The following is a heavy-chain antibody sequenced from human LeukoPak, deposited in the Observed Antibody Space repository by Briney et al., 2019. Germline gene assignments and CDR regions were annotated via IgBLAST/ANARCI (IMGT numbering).Heavy chain of an antibody. V-gene: IGHV1-46*01. D-gene: IGHD3-22*01. Sequence: ASVKVSRKASGYTFTSYYMHWVRQAPGQGLEWMGIINPSGGSTSYAQKFQGRVTMTRDTSTSTVYMELSSLRSEDTAVYYCARGRRITMIVVALDYWGQGTLVTVSS. CDR2: INPSGGST. CDR1: GYTFTSYY. J-gene: IGHJ4*02. CDR3: ARGRRITMIVVALDY.